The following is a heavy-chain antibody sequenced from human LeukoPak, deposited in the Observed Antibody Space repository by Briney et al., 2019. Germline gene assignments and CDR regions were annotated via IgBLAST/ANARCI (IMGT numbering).Heavy chain of an antibody. D-gene: IGHD3-22*01. CDR3: AWGTISSGLFDY. CDR2: INPNSGAT. J-gene: IGHJ4*02. V-gene: IGHV1-2*02. CDR1: GYTFTAYY. Sequence: ASVKVSCKASGYTFTAYYMHWVRQAPGQGLEWMGWINPNSGATNYAQKFQGRVTMTRDTSISTAYMELIRLRSVDTAVYYCAWGTISSGLFDYWGQGTLVTVSS.